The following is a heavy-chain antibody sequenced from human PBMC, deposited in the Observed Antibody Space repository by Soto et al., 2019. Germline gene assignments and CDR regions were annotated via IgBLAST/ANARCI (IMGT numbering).Heavy chain of an antibody. V-gene: IGHV3-15*01. CDR2: IKSKTDGGTT. J-gene: IGHJ6*02. D-gene: IGHD2-2*01. CDR3: TTDIVVVPAATPV. Sequence: PGGSLRPSCAASGFTFSNAWMSWVRQAPGKGLEWVGRIKSKTDGGTTDYAAPVKGRFTISRDDSKNTLYLQMNSLKTEDTAVYYCTTDIVVVPAATPVWGQGTTVTDSS. CDR1: GFTFSNAW.